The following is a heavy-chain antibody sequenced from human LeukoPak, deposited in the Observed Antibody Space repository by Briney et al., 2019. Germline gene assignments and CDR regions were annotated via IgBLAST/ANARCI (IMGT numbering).Heavy chain of an antibody. CDR1: GFTFDGYA. V-gene: IGHV3-43*02. CDR3: AKWRGDYPSYYYYYMDV. CDR2: ISGDGGST. D-gene: IGHD4-17*01. Sequence: GGSLRLSCAASGFTFDGYAMHWVRQAPGKGLGWVSLISGDGGSTYYADSVKGRFTISRDNSKNSLYLQMNSLRTEDTALYYCAKWRGDYPSYYYYYMDVWGKGTTVTVSS. J-gene: IGHJ6*03.